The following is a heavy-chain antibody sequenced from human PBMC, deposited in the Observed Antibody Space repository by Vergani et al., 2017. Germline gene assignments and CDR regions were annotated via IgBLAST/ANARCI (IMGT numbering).Heavy chain of an antibody. CDR1: GFTFNHYA. D-gene: IGHD6-6*01. J-gene: IGHJ5*01. Sequence: EVQLLESGGDLVQPGGSLRLSCAASGFTFNHYAMNWVRQAPGKGLEWVSGISGSGGSTYYAGSVKGRFTISRDSSKNTLYLQMNSLSAGDTAVYYCAKGDRLEARDNWFDSWVQGSQVTVSS. V-gene: IGHV3-23*01. CDR2: ISGSGGST. CDR3: AKGDRLEARDNWFDS.